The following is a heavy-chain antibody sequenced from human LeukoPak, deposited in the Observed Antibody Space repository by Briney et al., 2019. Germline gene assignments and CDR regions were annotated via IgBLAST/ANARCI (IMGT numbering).Heavy chain of an antibody. J-gene: IGHJ3*02. CDR2: FYYSGST. CDR1: GGSISSDS. V-gene: IGHV4-59*05. CDR3: VRHRWSYAFDI. Sequence: SETLSLTCTVSGGSISSDSWSWIRQPPGKGLEWIGSFYYSGSTYYNPSLKSRVTISVDTSKNQFSLKLSSVTAADTAVYYCVRHRWSYAFDIWGQGTMVTVSS. D-gene: IGHD3-10*01.